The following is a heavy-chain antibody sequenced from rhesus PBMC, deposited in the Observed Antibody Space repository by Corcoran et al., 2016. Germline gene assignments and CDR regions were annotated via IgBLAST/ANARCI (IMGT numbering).Heavy chain of an antibody. J-gene: IGHJ5-2*02. D-gene: IGHD4-35*01. CDR3: ARRLWGYGNYGVSLDV. CDR2: INPSNGNT. V-gene: IGHV1-200*01. Sequence: QVQLVQSGAEVKKPGASVKLSCKASGYTFTSYSINWVRQAPGQGLEWMGWINPSNGNTGYAQKFQGRVTMTRDTSTSTAYMELSSLRSEDTAVYYCARRLWGYGNYGVSLDVWGRGVLVTVSS. CDR1: GYTFTSYS.